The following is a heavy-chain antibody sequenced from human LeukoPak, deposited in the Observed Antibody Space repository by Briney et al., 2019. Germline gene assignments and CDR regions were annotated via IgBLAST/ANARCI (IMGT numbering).Heavy chain of an antibody. CDR1: GFTFSSYG. V-gene: IGHV3-30*02. CDR3: AKDGARVPAATAHFDY. Sequence: HPGGSLRLSCASSGFTFSSYGMHWVRQAPGKGLEWVAFIRYDGSNKYYADSVKGRFTISRDNSKNTLYLQMNSLRAEDTAVYYCAKDGARVPAATAHFDYWGQGTLVTVSS. CDR2: IRYDGSNK. D-gene: IGHD2-2*01. J-gene: IGHJ4*02.